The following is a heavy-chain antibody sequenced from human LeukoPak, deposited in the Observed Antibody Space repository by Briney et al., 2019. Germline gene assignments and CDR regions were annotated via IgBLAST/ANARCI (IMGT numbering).Heavy chain of an antibody. CDR1: GFTFSSYA. CDR3: ARGLVPAAVEFDY. J-gene: IGHJ4*02. D-gene: IGHD2-2*01. V-gene: IGHV3-23*01. Sequence: PEGSLRLSCAASGFTFSSYAMSWVRQAPGKGLEWVSAISGSGGSTYYADSVKGRFTISRDNSKNTLYLQMNSLRGEDTAVYYCARGLVPAAVEFDYWGQGTLVTVSS. CDR2: ISGSGGST.